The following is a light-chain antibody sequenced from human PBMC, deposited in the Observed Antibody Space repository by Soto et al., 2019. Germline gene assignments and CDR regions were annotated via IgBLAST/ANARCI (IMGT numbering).Light chain of an antibody. Sequence: VLTQPPDTMSLSPGERATLSCRASQSVSSSYLAWYQQKPGQAPRLLIYGASSRATGIPDRFSGSGSGTDFTLTISILEPEDFAVYYCQQRSTWPLISFAEGTRLE. CDR2: GAS. V-gene: IGKV3D-20*02. CDR1: QSVSSSY. CDR3: QQRSTWPLIS. J-gene: IGKJ5*01.